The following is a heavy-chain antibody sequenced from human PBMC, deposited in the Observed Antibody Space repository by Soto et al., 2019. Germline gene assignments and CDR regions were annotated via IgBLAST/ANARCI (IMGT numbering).Heavy chain of an antibody. CDR2: TYYRSRWFN. J-gene: IGHJ6*02. V-gene: IGHV6-1*01. CDR1: GDSVSSSSAA. Sequence: SQTLSLTCAISGDSVSSSSAAWNWIRQSPSGGLEWLGRTYYRSRWFNDYAVSVQSRIIVHADTSKNQFSLQLKSVTPEDTAVYYCARTRITIFGVVSYFYGMDVWGQGTTVTSP. D-gene: IGHD3-3*01. CDR3: ARTRITIFGVVSYFYGMDV.